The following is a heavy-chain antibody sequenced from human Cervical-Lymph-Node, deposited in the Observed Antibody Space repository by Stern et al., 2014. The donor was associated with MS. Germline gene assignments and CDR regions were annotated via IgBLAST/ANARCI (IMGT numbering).Heavy chain of an antibody. D-gene: IGHD4-17*01. CDR2: IWYDGSNK. V-gene: IGHV3-33*01. CDR1: GFTFSSYG. J-gene: IGHJ4*02. CDR3: ARVHYYGDYVDYFDY. Sequence: VQLVESGGGVVQPGRSLRLSCAAAGFTFSSYGMHWVRQAPGKGLEWVDVIWYDGSNKYYADCVKGRFTISRDNSKNTLYLQMNSLRAEDTAVYYCARVHYYGDYVDYFDYWGQGTLVTVSS.